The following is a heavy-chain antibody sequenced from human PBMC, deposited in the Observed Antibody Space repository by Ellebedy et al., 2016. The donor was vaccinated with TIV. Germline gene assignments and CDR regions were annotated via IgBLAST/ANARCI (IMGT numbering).Heavy chain of an antibody. CDR3: AREAAAGTTFDP. J-gene: IGHJ5*02. CDR2: INPNSGGT. V-gene: IGHV1-2*02. D-gene: IGHD6-13*01. CDR1: GYTFTGYY. Sequence: ASVKVSXXASGYTFTGYYMHWVRQAPGQGLEWMGWINPNSGGTNYAQKFQGRVTMTRDTSISTAYMELSRLRSDDTAVYYCAREAAAGTTFDPWGQGTLVTVSS.